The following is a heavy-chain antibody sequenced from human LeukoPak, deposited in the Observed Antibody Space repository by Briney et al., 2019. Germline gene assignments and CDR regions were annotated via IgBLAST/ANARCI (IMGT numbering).Heavy chain of an antibody. V-gene: IGHV1-69*13. CDR3: ARRGGGYCTSTRCCCMDV. J-gene: IGHJ6*03. Sequence: GASVKVSCKASGGTFSSYAISWVRQAPGQGLEWMGGIIPIFGTANYAQKFQGRVTITADESTSTAYMELSSLRSEDTAVYYCARRGGGYCTSTRCCCMDVWGKGTTVTVSS. CDR2: IIPIFGTA. CDR1: GGTFSSYA. D-gene: IGHD2-2*01.